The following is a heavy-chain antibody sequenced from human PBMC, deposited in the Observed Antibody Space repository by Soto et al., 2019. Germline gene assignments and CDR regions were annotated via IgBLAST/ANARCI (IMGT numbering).Heavy chain of an antibody. Sequence: QVQLVQSGPELKKPGASVKVSCKTSGYSFYNSGISWVRQAPGQGLEWMGGISVYSGYAHYAQKFQGRVIMTADTFTSTSYMELRGLSSDDTAMYYCSKNGTTWFAAWGQGTLVTVSS. CDR3: SKNGTTWFAA. D-gene: IGHD1-1*01. CDR2: ISVYSGYA. V-gene: IGHV1-18*01. CDR1: GYSFYNSG. J-gene: IGHJ5*02.